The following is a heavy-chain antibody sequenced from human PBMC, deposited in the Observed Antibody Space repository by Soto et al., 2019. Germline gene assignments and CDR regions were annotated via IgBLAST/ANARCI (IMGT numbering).Heavy chain of an antibody. CDR1: GFTFSSYG. J-gene: IGHJ3*01. D-gene: IGHD6-6*01. CDR2: IWYEGSHQ. Sequence: QVQLVESGGGVVQPGRSLRLSCAASGFTFSSYGMHWVRQAPGKGLEWVAVIWYEGSHQDYADSVKGRFTISRDTSKNTLYLQMNSLRAEDTAVYYCARDRRYRAARPDDAFDVWGQGTMVTVSS. CDR3: ARDRRYRAARPDDAFDV. V-gene: IGHV3-33*01.